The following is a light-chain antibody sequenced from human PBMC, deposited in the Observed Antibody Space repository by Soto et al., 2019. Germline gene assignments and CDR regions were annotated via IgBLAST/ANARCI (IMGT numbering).Light chain of an antibody. CDR3: QHYNNFPLT. V-gene: IGKV3-15*01. CDR1: QSVSSN. CDR2: GAS. Sequence: EIVLTQSPATLSVSPGERATLSCRASQSVSSNLAWYQQKPGQAPRLLIYGASSRAPGIPARFSGSGSGTEFTLAISSLQSEDFAVYYGQHYNNFPLTVGGGAKVEIK. J-gene: IGKJ4*01.